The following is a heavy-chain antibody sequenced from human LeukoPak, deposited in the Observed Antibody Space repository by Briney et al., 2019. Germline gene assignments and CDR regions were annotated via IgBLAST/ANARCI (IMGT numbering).Heavy chain of an antibody. V-gene: IGHV4-59*12. CDR2: IYYSGST. CDR3: ARGGNYDVLTGYHFYFGN. J-gene: IGHJ4*02. CDR1: GGSIRSYY. Sequence: PSETLSLTCTVSGGSIRSYYWSWIRQPPGKGLEWIAYIYYSGSTNYNPSLKSRVTISVDTSKNQFSLKLSSVTAADTAVYYCARGGNYDVLTGYHFYFGNWGQGTLVTVSS. D-gene: IGHD3-9*01.